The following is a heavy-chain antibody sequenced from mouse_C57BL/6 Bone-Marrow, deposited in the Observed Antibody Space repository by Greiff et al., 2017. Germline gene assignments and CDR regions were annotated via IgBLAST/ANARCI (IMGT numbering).Heavy chain of an antibody. V-gene: IGHV14-2*01. Sequence: EVQLQQPGAELVKPGASVKLSCTASGFNINDYYMHWVKQRTEQGLEWIGRIDPEDGETKYAPKFQGKATITADTSSNTAYLQLSSLTSEDTAVYYCARRLRGFWGTTVVADYAMDYGGQGTSVTVSS. CDR3: ARRLRGFWGTTVVADYAMDY. J-gene: IGHJ4*01. CDR1: GFNINDYY. CDR2: IDPEDGET. D-gene: IGHD1-1*01.